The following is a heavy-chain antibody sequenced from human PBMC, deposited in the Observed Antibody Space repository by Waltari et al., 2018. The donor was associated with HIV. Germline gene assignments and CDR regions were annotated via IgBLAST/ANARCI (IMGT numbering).Heavy chain of an antibody. CDR2: IYYSGGT. CDR3: ARHYCSSTSCYYYYGMDV. J-gene: IGHJ6*02. CDR1: GGSISSSSYY. V-gene: IGHV4-39*01. D-gene: IGHD2-2*01. Sequence: QLQLQESGPGLVKPSETLSLTCTVSGGSISSSSYYWGWIRQPPGKGLEWIGSIYYSGGTYYNPSLKSGGTISVDTSKNQFSLKLSSVTAADTAVYYCARHYCSSTSCYYYYGMDVWGQGTTVTVSS.